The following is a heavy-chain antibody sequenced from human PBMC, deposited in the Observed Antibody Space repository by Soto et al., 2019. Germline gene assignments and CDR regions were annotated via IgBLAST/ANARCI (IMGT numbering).Heavy chain of an antibody. J-gene: IGHJ4*02. V-gene: IGHV5-51*01. CDR3: ASPSDFCSAYYPRYFDS. Sequence: GESLKISCKASGYIFARYWIGWVRQMPGKGLEWMGIIYPGDSDTRYSPSFQGQVTISVDKSISTAYLQWSSLKASDTAMYYCASPSDFCSAYYPRYFDSSGQATLVTVSS. D-gene: IGHD3-3*01. CDR1: GYIFARYW. CDR2: IYPGDSDT.